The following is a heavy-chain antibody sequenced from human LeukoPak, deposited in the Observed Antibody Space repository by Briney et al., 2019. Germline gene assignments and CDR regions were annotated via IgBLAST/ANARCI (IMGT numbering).Heavy chain of an antibody. CDR3: ARDPMTYYYDSSGYPSY. Sequence: GGSLRLSCAASGFTFSSYSMNWVRQAPGKGLEWVSSISSSSSYIYYADSVKGRFTISRDNAKNSLYLQMNSLRAEDTAVYYRARDPMTYYYDSSGYPSYWGQGTLVTVSS. CDR1: GFTFSSYS. D-gene: IGHD3-22*01. J-gene: IGHJ4*02. CDR2: ISSSSSYI. V-gene: IGHV3-21*01.